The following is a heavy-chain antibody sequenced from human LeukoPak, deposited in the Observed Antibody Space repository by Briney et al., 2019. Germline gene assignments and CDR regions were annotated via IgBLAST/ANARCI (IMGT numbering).Heavy chain of an antibody. CDR1: GYTFTSYD. J-gene: IGHJ5*02. Sequence: GASVKVSCKASGYTFTSYDINWVRQATGQGLEWMGWMNPNSGNTGYAQKFQGRVTITRNTSISTAYMELSRLRSDDTAVYYCASSVWDDELGYCSSTSCLGGTNWFDPWGQGTLVTVSS. CDR3: ASSVWDDELGYCSSTSCLGGTNWFDP. CDR2: MNPNSGNT. V-gene: IGHV1-8*03. D-gene: IGHD2-2*01.